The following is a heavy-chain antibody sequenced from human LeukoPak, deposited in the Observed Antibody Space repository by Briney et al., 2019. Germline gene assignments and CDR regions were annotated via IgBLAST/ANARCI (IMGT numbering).Heavy chain of an antibody. CDR1: GYTFTSYA. J-gene: IGHJ6*02. CDR2: INAGNGNT. V-gene: IGHV1-3*01. CDR3: ARDLLYGTSLVYYCYYGMDV. Sequence: ASVKVSCKASGYTFTSYAMHWVRQAPGQRLEWMGWINAGNGNTKYSQKFQGRVTITRDTSASTAYMELSSLRSEDTAVYYCARDLLYGTSLVYYCYYGMDVWGQGTTVTVSS. D-gene: IGHD2-2*01.